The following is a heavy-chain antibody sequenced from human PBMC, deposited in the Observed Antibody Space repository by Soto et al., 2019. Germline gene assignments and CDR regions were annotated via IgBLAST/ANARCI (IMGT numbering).Heavy chain of an antibody. D-gene: IGHD2-2*01. V-gene: IGHV4-4*02. CDR3: ARNGYCSSSRCNVGWFDP. J-gene: IGHJ5*02. Sequence: PSETLSLTCAVSGDSVNTHYWWSWVRQSPGKGLEWIGETHHSGSTHYNPSLNSRVTISVDKSKNDFSLKLTSVTAADTAVYYCARNGYCSSSRCNVGWFDPWCRGILVTVSS. CDR1: GDSVNTHYW. CDR2: THHSGST.